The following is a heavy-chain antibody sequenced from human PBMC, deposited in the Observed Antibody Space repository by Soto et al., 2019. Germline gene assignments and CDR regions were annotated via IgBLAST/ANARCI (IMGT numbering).Heavy chain of an antibody. CDR1: GYTFTSYG. Sequence: QVQLVQSGGEVRKPGASVQVSCKASGYTFTSYGVSWVRQAPGQGLDWMGWIRAYTGYTNYAQKFQGRVTITTDTATSTAYMELRSLISDDTAVYYCARASDGYRSGWYVGYFDYWGQGPLVTVSS. CDR3: ARASDGYRSGWYVGYFDY. J-gene: IGHJ4*02. V-gene: IGHV1-18*04. CDR2: IRAYTGYT. D-gene: IGHD6-19*01.